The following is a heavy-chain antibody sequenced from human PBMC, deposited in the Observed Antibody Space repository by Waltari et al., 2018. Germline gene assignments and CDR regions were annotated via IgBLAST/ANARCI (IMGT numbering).Heavy chain of an antibody. CDR3: ARAVDVADY. D-gene: IGHD5-12*01. CDR1: GFPFSSYW. V-gene: IGHV3-7*01. CDR2: IKQDGSAK. J-gene: IGHJ4*02. Sequence: EIQVVEPGGGLVQPGGSLRLPCAGLGFPFSSYWRSWVRQASGKGLEWVANIKQDGSAKFYLDSVKGRFTISRDNAKKTLYLQMNSLRAEDTALYYCARAVDVADYWGQGTLVTVSS.